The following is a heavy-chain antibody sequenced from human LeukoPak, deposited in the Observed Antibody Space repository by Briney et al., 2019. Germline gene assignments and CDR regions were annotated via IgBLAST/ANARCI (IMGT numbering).Heavy chain of an antibody. J-gene: IGHJ5*02. CDR3: ARDLSAVAGGSWFDP. Sequence: ASVKVSCKASGYTFTGYYMHWVRQAPGQRLEWMGWINPNSGGTNYAQKFQGRVTMTRDTSISTAYMELSRLRSDDTAVYYCARDLSAVAGGSWFDPWGQGTLVTVSS. CDR2: INPNSGGT. CDR1: GYTFTGYY. V-gene: IGHV1-2*02. D-gene: IGHD6-19*01.